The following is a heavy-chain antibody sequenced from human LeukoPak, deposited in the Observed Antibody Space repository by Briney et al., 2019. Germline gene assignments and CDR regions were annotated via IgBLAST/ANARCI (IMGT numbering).Heavy chain of an antibody. D-gene: IGHD3-16*01. CDR1: GFTFSSYW. CDR2: IKGDERST. CDR3: ARGGSFAYYFNY. Sequence: GGSLRLSCAASGFTFSSYWLHWVRQAPGKGLVWVSRIKGDERSTNYADSVKGRFTISRDNAKNTVYLEMNSLRAEDTAVYYCARGGSFAYYFNYWGQGTLATVSS. J-gene: IGHJ4*02. V-gene: IGHV3-74*01.